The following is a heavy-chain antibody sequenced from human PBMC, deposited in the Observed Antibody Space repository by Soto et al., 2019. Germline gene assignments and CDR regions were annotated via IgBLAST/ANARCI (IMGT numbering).Heavy chain of an antibody. Sequence: GGSLRLSCAASGFTVISNYMSWVRQAPGKGLEWVSVIYSGGSTYYADSVKGRFTISRDNSKNTLYLQMNSLRAEDTAVYYCARDLGKDDAFDIWGQGTMVTVSS. CDR1: GFTVISNY. J-gene: IGHJ3*02. CDR3: ARDLGKDDAFDI. V-gene: IGHV3-53*01. CDR2: IYSGGST.